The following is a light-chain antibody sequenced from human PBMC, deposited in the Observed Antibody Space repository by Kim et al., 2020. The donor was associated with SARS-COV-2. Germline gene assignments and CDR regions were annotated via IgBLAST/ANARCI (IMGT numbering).Light chain of an antibody. Sequence: ASVGDRVIITCRASQSVSTVVDWHQQNPGKAPKVLIETTSTLQSRVSSRFSGSGSGTDFTLTLNNLQPEDFATYYCQHSYNVPLTFGGGTKVDIK. CDR2: TTS. V-gene: IGKV1-39*01. J-gene: IGKJ4*01. CDR3: QHSYNVPLT. CDR1: QSVSTV.